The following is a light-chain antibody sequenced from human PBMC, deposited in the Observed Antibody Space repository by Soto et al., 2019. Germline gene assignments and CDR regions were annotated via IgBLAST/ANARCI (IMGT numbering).Light chain of an antibody. J-gene: IGKJ5*01. Sequence: ILLTQSPGTLSLSPGERATLSCRASPSVSSYLAWYQQKPGQAPRLLIHDASNRATGIPARFSGSGSGTDFTLTISSLEPEDFAVYGCQQRSNWRSITFGQGTRLEIK. V-gene: IGKV3-11*01. CDR3: QQRSNWRSIT. CDR1: PSVSSY. CDR2: DAS.